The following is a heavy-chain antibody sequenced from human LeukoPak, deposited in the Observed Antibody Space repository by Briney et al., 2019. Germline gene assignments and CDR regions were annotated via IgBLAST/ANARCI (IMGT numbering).Heavy chain of an antibody. D-gene: IGHD3/OR15-3a*01. J-gene: IGHJ6*02. Sequence: PGGSLRLSCAASGFTFSSNSMNWVRQAPGKGLEWVSYISSSGSTIYYAESVKGRFTISRDNAKNSLYLQMNSLRAEDTAIYYCARDDLGTSYFYYGMDVWGQGTTVTVSS. CDR2: ISSSGSTI. CDR1: GFTFSSNS. V-gene: IGHV3-48*01. CDR3: ARDDLGTSYFYYGMDV.